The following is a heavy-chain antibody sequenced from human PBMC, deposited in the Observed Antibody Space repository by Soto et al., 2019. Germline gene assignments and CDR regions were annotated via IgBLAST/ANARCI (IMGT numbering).Heavy chain of an antibody. CDR2: ISAYNGNT. V-gene: IGHV1-18*01. Sequence: ASVKVSCKASGYTFTSYGISWVRQAPGQGLEWMGWISAYNGNTNYAQKLQGRVTMTTDTSTSTAYMELRSLRSDDTAVYYCARDLKGYGSSWPSKFDPWGQGTLVTVSS. CDR3: ARDLKGYGSSWPSKFDP. J-gene: IGHJ5*02. CDR1: GYTFTSYG. D-gene: IGHD6-13*01.